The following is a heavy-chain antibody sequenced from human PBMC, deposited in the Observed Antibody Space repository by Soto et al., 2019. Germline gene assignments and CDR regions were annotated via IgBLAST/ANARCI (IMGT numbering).Heavy chain of an antibody. Sequence: GPSVKVSCKASGYTFTGYYMHWVRQAPGQGLEWMGWINPNSGGTNYAQKFQGWVTMTRDTSISTAYMELSRLRSDDTAVYYCARSWNSYTHFDYWGQGTLVTVSS. CDR3: ARSWNSYTHFDY. J-gene: IGHJ4*02. D-gene: IGHD1-7*01. CDR2: INPNSGGT. CDR1: GYTFTGYY. V-gene: IGHV1-2*04.